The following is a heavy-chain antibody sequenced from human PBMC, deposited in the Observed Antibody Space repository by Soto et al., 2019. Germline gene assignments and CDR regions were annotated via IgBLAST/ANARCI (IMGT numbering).Heavy chain of an antibody. CDR2: ITNSGST. J-gene: IGHJ5*01. CDR3: ARGRTAIATRWFDS. D-gene: IGHD1-1*01. CDR1: GGSFSYSC. Sequence: SETRSLTWAVFGGSFSYSCWSWIRQSPEKGLEWIGEITNSGSTYYNPTLKSRVTISGDTSRNQFPLEVRSVTAADTAVYFCARGRTAIATRWFDSWGQGTLVTVSS. V-gene: IGHV4-34*01.